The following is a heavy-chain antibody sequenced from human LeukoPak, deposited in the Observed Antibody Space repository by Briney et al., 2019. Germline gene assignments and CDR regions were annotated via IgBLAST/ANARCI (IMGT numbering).Heavy chain of an antibody. D-gene: IGHD3-22*01. CDR1: GFTVSSNY. Sequence: GGSLRLSCAASGFTVSSNYMNWVRQAPEKGLEWVSIIYSGGTTYYADSVKGRFTISRDNSKNTLYLQMNSLRAEDTAVYYCARGSDSSGYYYFDYWGQGTLVTVFS. J-gene: IGHJ4*02. V-gene: IGHV3-66*01. CDR2: IYSGGTT. CDR3: ARGSDSSGYYYFDY.